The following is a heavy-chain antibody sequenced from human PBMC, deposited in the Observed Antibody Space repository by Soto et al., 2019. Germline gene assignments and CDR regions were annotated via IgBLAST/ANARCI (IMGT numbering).Heavy chain of an antibody. V-gene: IGHV3-23*01. J-gene: IGHJ1*01. Sequence: EVQLLESGGGLVLPGGSLRVSCAASGFTFSSYAMSWVRQAPGKGLEWVSGISGSGGRIYYADSVKGRFTISRDNSKNTLYLQMNSLRAEDTAVYYCAKEMAAAGTYFQRWGQGTLVTVSS. CDR3: AKEMAAAGTYFQR. CDR1: GFTFSSYA. CDR2: ISGSGGRI. D-gene: IGHD6-13*01.